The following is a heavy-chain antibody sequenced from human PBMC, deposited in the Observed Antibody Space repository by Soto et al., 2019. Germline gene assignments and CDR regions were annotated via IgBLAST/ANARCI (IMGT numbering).Heavy chain of an antibody. CDR3: ATGLRAAAVNSPNLDP. J-gene: IGHJ5*02. V-gene: IGHV1-24*01. D-gene: IGHD6-13*01. CDR2: FDPEDGET. CDR1: GYTLTELS. Sequence: ASVKVSCKVSGYTLTELSMHWVRQAPGKGLEWMGDFDPEDGETIYAQKFQGRVTMTEDTSTDTAYMEMSSLRSEDTAVYYCATGLRAAAVNSPNLDPWGQGTLVTVSS.